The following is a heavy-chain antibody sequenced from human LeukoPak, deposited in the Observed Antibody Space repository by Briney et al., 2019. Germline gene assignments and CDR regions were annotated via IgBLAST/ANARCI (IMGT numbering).Heavy chain of an antibody. J-gene: IGHJ5*02. CDR2: ISSSSSYI. CDR3: ARGIVVVPAAMDWFDP. Sequence: GGSLRLSCAASGFTFSSYDMSWVRQAPGKGLEWVSSISSSSSYIYYADSVKGRFTISRDNAKNSLYLQMNSLRAEDTAVYYCARGIVVVPAAMDWFDPWGQGTLVTVSS. V-gene: IGHV3-21*01. D-gene: IGHD2-2*01. CDR1: GFTFSSYD.